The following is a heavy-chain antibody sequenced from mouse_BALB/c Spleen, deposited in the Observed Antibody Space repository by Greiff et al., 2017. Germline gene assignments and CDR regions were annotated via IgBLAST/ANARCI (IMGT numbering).Heavy chain of an antibody. D-gene: IGHD1-1*01. J-gene: IGHJ2*01. Sequence: VQLQQSGPELVKPGASVKISCKASGYSFTSYYIHWVKQRPGQGLEWIGWIFPGSGNTKYNEKFKGKATLTADTSSSTAYMQLSSLTSEDAAVYFCARWGTTVGTDYWGQGTTLTVSS. CDR3: ARWGTTVGTDY. CDR1: GYSFTSYY. V-gene: IGHV1-66*01. CDR2: IFPGSGNT.